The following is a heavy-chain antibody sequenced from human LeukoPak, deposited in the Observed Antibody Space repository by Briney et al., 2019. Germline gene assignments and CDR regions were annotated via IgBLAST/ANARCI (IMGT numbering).Heavy chain of an antibody. J-gene: IGHJ5*02. V-gene: IGHV3-9*01. CDR2: ISWNSGSI. CDR1: GFTFDDFA. CDR3: AKGNYDILSWFDP. Sequence: GGSLRLSCAASGFTFDDFAMHWVRQAPGKGLEWVSGISWNSGSIGYADSVKGRFTISRDNAKNSLYLQMNSLRAEDTALYYCAKGNYDILSWFDPWGQGTLVTVSS. D-gene: IGHD3-9*01.